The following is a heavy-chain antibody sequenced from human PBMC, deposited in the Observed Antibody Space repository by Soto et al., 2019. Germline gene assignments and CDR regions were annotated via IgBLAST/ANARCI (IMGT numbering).Heavy chain of an antibody. D-gene: IGHD3-3*01. CDR3: AKDPPGVGTDERLYYYYGMDV. J-gene: IGHJ6*02. Sequence: GGSLRLSCAASGFTFSSYAMSWVRQAPGKGLEWVSAISGSGGSTYYADSVKGRFTISRDNSKNTLYLQMNSLRAEDTAVYYCAKDPPGVGTDERLYYYYGMDVWGQGTTVTVSS. CDR2: ISGSGGST. CDR1: GFTFSSYA. V-gene: IGHV3-23*01.